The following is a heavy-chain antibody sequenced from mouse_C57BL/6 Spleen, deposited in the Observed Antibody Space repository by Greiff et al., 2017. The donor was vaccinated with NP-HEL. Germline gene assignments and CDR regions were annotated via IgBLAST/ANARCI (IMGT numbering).Heavy chain of an antibody. D-gene: IGHD3-2*02. CDR1: GFTFSDYY. J-gene: IGHJ2*01. CDR3: AREDSSGYAYFDY. CDR2: INYDGSST. V-gene: IGHV5-16*01. Sequence: EVKVVESEGGLVQPGSSMKLSCTASGFTFSDYYMAWVRQVPEKGLEWVANINYDGSSTYYLDSLKSRFIISRDNAKNILYLQMSSLKSEDTATYYCAREDSSGYAYFDYWGQGTTLTVSS.